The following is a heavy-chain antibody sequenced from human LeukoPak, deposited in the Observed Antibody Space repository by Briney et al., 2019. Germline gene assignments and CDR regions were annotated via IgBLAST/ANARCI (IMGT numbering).Heavy chain of an antibody. Sequence: PSETLSLTCTVSGGSISSSSYYWGWIRQPPGKGLEWIGSIYYSGNTYYNPSLKSRVTISVDTSKNQFSLKLSSVTAADTAVYYCARACGGDRSYYYYYGMDVWGQGTTVTVSS. CDR2: IYYSGNT. CDR1: GGSISSSSYY. D-gene: IGHD2-21*02. J-gene: IGHJ6*02. V-gene: IGHV4-39*07. CDR3: ARACGGDRSYYYYYGMDV.